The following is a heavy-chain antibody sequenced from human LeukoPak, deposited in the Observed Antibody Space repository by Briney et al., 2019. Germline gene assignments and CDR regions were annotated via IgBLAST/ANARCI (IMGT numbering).Heavy chain of an antibody. V-gene: IGHV1-69*13. CDR2: ITPIFGTA. Sequence: SVKVSCKASGGTFSRFTISWVRQAPGQGFEWMGGITPIFGTANFAQKFQGRVSITADESTSTAFMELSSLRSEDTAVYYCATGDYYDSSGYFGPLLYWGQGTLVTVSS. CDR1: GGTFSRFT. J-gene: IGHJ4*02. D-gene: IGHD3-22*01. CDR3: ATGDYYDSSGYFGPLLY.